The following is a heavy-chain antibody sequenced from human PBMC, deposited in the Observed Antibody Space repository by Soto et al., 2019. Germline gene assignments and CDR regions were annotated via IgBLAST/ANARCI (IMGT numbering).Heavy chain of an antibody. Sequence: GSLRRSCSASGFDFKNYAMHWVRQAPGKGPEYLSGISSNGDTTYYADSVKGRFTISRDNAKNSVSLQMNTLRVEDTAVYYCAREDSIVIPAVSDFWGQGTLVTVSS. CDR3: AREDSIVIPAVSDF. CDR1: GFDFKNYA. CDR2: ISSNGDTT. D-gene: IGHD2-2*01. V-gene: IGHV3-64*04. J-gene: IGHJ4*02.